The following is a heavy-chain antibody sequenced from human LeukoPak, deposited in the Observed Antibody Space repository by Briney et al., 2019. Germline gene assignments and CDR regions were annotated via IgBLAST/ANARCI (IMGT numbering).Heavy chain of an antibody. Sequence: ASVKVSCKASGYTFTSYGISWVRQAPGQGLEWMGRISAYNGNTNYAQKLQGRVTMTTDTSTSTAYMELRSLRSDDTAVYYCARDLITTYYDFWSGPPQYYGMDVWGQGTTVTVSS. D-gene: IGHD3-3*01. CDR2: ISAYNGNT. J-gene: IGHJ6*02. CDR1: GYTFTSYG. CDR3: ARDLITTYYDFWSGPPQYYGMDV. V-gene: IGHV1-18*01.